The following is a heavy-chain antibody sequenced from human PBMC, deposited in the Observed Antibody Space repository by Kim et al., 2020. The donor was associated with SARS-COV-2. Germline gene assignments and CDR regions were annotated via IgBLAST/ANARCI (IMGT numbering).Heavy chain of an antibody. CDR1: GFTFSSYW. V-gene: IGHV3-7*01. D-gene: IGHD4-17*01. CDR3: AREWSPTVTTFPFDY. J-gene: IGHJ4*02. CDR2: INQDGSEK. Sequence: GGSLRLSCAASGFTFSSYWMSWVRQAPGKGLEWVANINQDGSEKYYVDSVKGRFTISRDNAKNSLYLQMNSLRAEDTAVYYCAREWSPTVTTFPFDYWGQGTLGTVSS.